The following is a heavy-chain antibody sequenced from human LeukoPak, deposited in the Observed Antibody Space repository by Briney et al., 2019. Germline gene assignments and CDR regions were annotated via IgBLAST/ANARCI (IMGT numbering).Heavy chain of an antibody. CDR3: ASGYCSGGSCYPFDY. CDR2: IYHSGST. J-gene: IGHJ4*02. CDR1: GGSISSGGYS. Sequence: SETLSFTCAVSGGSISSGGYSWSWIRQPPGKGLEWIGYIYHSGSTYYNPSLKSRVTISVDRSKNQFSLKLSSVTAADTAVYYCASGYCSGGSCYPFDYWGQGTLVTVSS. V-gene: IGHV4-30-2*01. D-gene: IGHD2-15*01.